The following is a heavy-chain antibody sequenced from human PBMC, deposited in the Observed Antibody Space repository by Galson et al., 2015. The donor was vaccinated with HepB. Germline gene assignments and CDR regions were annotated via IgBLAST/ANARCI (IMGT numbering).Heavy chain of an antibody. CDR2: INHSGST. CDR1: GGSFSGYY. Sequence: ETLSLTCAVYGGSFSGYYWSWIRQPPGKGLEWIGEINHSGSTNYNPSLKSRVTISVDTSKNQFSLKLSSVTAADTAVYYCARAPITIFGVVINNWGQGTLVTVSS. V-gene: IGHV4-34*01. J-gene: IGHJ4*02. D-gene: IGHD3-3*01. CDR3: ARAPITIFGVVINN.